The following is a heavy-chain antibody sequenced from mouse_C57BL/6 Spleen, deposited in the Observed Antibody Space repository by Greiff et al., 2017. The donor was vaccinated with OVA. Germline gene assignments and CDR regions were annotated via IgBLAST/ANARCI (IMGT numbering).Heavy chain of an antibody. D-gene: IGHD1-1*01. CDR2: ISSGGDYI. V-gene: IGHV5-9-1*02. CDR1: GFTFSSYA. CDR3: TRRGGPTVVAHWYFDV. Sequence: EVMLVESGEGLVKPGGSLKLSCAASGFTFSSYAMSWVRQTPEKRLEWVAYISSGGDYIYYADTVKGRFTISRDNARNTLYLQMSSLKSEDTAMYYCTRRGGPTVVAHWYFDVWGTGTTVTVSS. J-gene: IGHJ1*03.